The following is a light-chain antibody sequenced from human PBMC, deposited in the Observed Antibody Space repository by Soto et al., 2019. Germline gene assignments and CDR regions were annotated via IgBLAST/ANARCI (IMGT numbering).Light chain of an antibody. CDR1: QSVSSN. V-gene: IGKV3-15*01. CDR2: GAS. Sequence: EIVMTQSPATLSVSPGERATLSCRASQSVSSNVAWYQQKPGQAPRLLIYGASTRATGIPARFSGSGSGTEFTLTISGLQSEDFAVYCCQQYNNWPPPYTFGQGTKLEI. J-gene: IGKJ2*01. CDR3: QQYNNWPPPYT.